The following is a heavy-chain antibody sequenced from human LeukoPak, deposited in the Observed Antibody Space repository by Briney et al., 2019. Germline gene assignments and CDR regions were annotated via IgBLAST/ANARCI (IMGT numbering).Heavy chain of an antibody. D-gene: IGHD2-2*01. CDR2: INPNSGGI. CDR1: GYTFTGYY. Sequence: ASVKVSCKASGYTFTGYYMHWVRQAPGQGLEWMGWINPNSGGINYAQKFQGRVTMTRDTSISTAYMELSRLRSDDTAVYYCARESADSCSSTSCYIDYWGQGTLVTVSS. J-gene: IGHJ4*02. V-gene: IGHV1-2*02. CDR3: ARESADSCSSTSCYIDY.